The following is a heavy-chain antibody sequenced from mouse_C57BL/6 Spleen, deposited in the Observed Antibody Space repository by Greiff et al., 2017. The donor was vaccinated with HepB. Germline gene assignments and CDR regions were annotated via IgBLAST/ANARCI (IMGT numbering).Heavy chain of an antibody. CDR2: IDPSDSET. D-gene: IGHD1-1*01. Sequence: QVQLQQPGAELVRPGSSVKLSCKASGYTFTSYWMHWVKQRPIQGLEWIGNIDPSDSETHYNQKFKDKATLTVDKSSSTAYMQLSSLTYEDSAVYYCARGIYYYGSGDWYFDVWGTGTTVTVSS. J-gene: IGHJ1*03. CDR1: GYTFTSYW. CDR3: ARGIYYYGSGDWYFDV. V-gene: IGHV1-52*01.